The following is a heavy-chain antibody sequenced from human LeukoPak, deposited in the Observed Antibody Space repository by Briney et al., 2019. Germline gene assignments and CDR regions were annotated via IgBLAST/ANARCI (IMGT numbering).Heavy chain of an antibody. Sequence: GASVKVSCKASGGTFSSYAISWVRQAPGQGLEWMGGIIPILGTANYAQKFQGRVTITADESTSTAYMELSSLRSEDTAVYYCARDESPDFWSGYHDPLDYWGQGTLVTVSS. J-gene: IGHJ4*02. D-gene: IGHD3-3*01. V-gene: IGHV1-69*13. CDR1: GGTFSSYA. CDR2: IIPILGTA. CDR3: ARDESPDFWSGYHDPLDY.